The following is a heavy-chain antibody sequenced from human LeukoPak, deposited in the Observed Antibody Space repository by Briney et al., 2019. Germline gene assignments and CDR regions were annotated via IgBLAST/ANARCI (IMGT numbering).Heavy chain of an antibody. V-gene: IGHV3-15*01. CDR3: TTSITMIVVVTDY. CDR1: GFTFNNAW. Sequence: GGSLRLSCAASGFTFNNAWMSWVRQAPGKGLEWVGRIKSKTDGGTTDYAAPVKGRFTISRDDSKNTLFLQMNSLKTEDTAVYYCTTSITMIVVVTDYWGQGTLVTVSS. J-gene: IGHJ4*02. CDR2: IKSKTDGGTT. D-gene: IGHD3-22*01.